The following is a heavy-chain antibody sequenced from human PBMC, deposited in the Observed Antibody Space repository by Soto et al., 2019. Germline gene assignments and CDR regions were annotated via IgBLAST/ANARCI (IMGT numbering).Heavy chain of an antibody. Sequence: EVQLVESGGGLVKPGGSLRLSCAASGFTFSSYSMNWVRQAPGKGLEWVSSISSSSSYIYYADSVKGRFTISRDNAKNLLYLQMNSLRAEDTAVYYCARLTSYDSSGYCCYWGRGTLVTVSS. CDR3: ARLTSYDSSGYCCY. J-gene: IGHJ4*02. V-gene: IGHV3-21*01. D-gene: IGHD3-22*01. CDR1: GFTFSSYS. CDR2: ISSSSSYI.